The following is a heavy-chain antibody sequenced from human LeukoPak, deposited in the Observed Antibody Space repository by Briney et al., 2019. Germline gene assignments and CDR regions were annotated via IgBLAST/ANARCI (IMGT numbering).Heavy chain of an antibody. CDR3: ARDRGWIQHDI. CDR1: GFTFSSYG. Sequence: GGSLGLSCAASGFTFSSYGMHWIRQAPGKGLEWVAFIKGDGSAKKYVDSVKGRFTISRDNAKNSLFLQMNSLRAEDTAVYYCARDRGWIQHDIWGQGTMVTVSS. V-gene: IGHV3-7*01. CDR2: IKGDGSAK. J-gene: IGHJ3*02. D-gene: IGHD5-18*01.